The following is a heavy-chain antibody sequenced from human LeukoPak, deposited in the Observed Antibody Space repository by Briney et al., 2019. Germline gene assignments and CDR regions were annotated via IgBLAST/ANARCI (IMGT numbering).Heavy chain of an antibody. CDR2: IRSKANSYAT. J-gene: IGHJ4*02. Sequence: GGSLRLSCAASGFIFSGSAMHWVRQASGKGREWVGRIRSKANSYATAYAASVKGRFTISRDDTKNTAYLQMNSLKTEDTAVYYCTRPPYSGSPDYWGQGTLVTVSS. CDR1: GFIFSGSA. CDR3: TRPPYSGSPDY. D-gene: IGHD1-26*01. V-gene: IGHV3-73*01.